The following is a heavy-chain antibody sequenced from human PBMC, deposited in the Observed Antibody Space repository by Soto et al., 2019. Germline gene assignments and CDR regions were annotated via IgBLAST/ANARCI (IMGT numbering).Heavy chain of an antibody. J-gene: IGHJ6*02. D-gene: IGHD6-13*01. V-gene: IGHV3-53*02. CDR1: GFTVSSNY. CDR3: ARSVGAAGTYYYYGMDV. CDR2: IYSGGST. Sequence: EVQLVETGGGLIQPGGSRRLSCAASGFTVSSNYMSWVRQAPGKGLEWVSVIYSGGSTYYADSVKGRFTISRDNSKNTLYRQMNSLRAEDTAVYYCARSVGAAGTYYYYGMDVWGQGTTVTVSS.